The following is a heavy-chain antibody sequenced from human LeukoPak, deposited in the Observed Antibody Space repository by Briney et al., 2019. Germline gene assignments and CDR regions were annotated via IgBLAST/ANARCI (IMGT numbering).Heavy chain of an antibody. CDR3: TRTTVTTGSYYYYYGMDV. CDR2: IYYSGST. V-gene: IGHV4-31*03. D-gene: IGHD4-17*01. J-gene: IGHJ6*02. CDR1: GGSISSGGYY. Sequence: SSETLSLTCTVSGGSISSGGYYWSWIRQHPGKGLEWIGYIYYSGSTYYNPSLKSRVTISVDTSKNQFSLKLSSVTAADTAVYYCTRTTVTTGSYYYYYGMDVWGQGTTVTVSS.